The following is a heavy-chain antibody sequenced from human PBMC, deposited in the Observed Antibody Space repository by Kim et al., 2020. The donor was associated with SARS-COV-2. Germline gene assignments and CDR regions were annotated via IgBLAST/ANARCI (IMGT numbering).Heavy chain of an antibody. J-gene: IGHJ4*02. CDR2: ISYSGNS. V-gene: IGHV4-31*03. CDR3: ARGRPLYY. CDR1: GGSIRSGGKF. Sequence: SETLSLTCSVSGGSIRSGGKFWTWIRQHPAKGLEWIGYISYSGNSHYSPSLRSRVSISLQTSENQFSLELTSVTAADTAVYYCARGRPLYYWGQGILVTV.